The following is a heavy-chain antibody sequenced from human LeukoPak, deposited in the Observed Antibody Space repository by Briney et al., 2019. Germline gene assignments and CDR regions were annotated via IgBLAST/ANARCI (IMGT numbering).Heavy chain of an antibody. CDR2: ISYDGINK. V-gene: IGHV3-30*18. D-gene: IGHD3-10*01. CDR3: AKDQYYYGSGSYSDDAFDI. Sequence: GRSLRLSCAASGFTFSSYGMHWVRQAPGKGLEWVAVISYDGINKYYADSVKGRFTISRDNSKNTLYLQMNSLRAEDTAVYYCAKDQYYYGSGSYSDDAFDIWGQGTMVTVSS. J-gene: IGHJ3*02. CDR1: GFTFSSYG.